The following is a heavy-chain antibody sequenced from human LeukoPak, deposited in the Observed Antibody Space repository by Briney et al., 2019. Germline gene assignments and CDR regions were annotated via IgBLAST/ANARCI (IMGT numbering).Heavy chain of an antibody. Sequence: ASVKVSCKASGGTFSSYTISWVRQAPGRRLEWMGRIIPILDIANYAQKFQGRDTITADKSTSTAYMELSSLRSEDTAVYYCARDVPYSSSWYDGYWGQGTLVTVSS. V-gene: IGHV1-69*04. CDR3: ARDVPYSSSWYDGY. D-gene: IGHD6-13*01. J-gene: IGHJ4*02. CDR1: GGTFSSYT. CDR2: IIPILDIA.